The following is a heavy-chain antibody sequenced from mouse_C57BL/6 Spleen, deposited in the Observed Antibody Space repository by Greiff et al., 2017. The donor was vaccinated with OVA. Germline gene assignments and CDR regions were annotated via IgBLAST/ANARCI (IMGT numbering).Heavy chain of an antibody. V-gene: IGHV1-42*01. J-gene: IGHJ3*01. CDR2: INPSTGGT. Sequence: EVQLQQSGPELVKPGASVKISCKASGYSFTGYYMNWVKQSPEKSLEWIGEINPSTGGTTYNQKFKAKATLTVDKSSSTAYMQLKSLTSADSAVYYCARYDYDAFADWGQGTLVTVSA. D-gene: IGHD2-4*01. CDR1: GYSFTGYY. CDR3: ARYDYDAFAD.